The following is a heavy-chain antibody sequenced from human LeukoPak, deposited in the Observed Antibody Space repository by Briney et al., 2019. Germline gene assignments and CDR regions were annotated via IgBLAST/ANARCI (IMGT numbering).Heavy chain of an antibody. CDR2: IWFDGSNK. CDR1: GFTFSSYG. Sequence: GGSLRLSCAASGFTFSSYGMHWVRQAPGKGLEWVAVIWFDGSNKYYADSVKGRFTISRDNSKNTLYLQMNSLSAEDTAVYYCARGKEQLYAFDIWGQGTMVTVSS. D-gene: IGHD6-13*01. J-gene: IGHJ3*02. CDR3: ARGKEQLYAFDI. V-gene: IGHV3-33*01.